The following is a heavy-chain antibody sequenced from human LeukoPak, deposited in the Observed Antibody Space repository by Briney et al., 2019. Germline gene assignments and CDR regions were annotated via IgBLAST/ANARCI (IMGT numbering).Heavy chain of an antibody. V-gene: IGHV4-59*01. D-gene: IGHD3-10*01. J-gene: IGHJ3*02. Sequence: SETLSLTCTVSGGSISIYYWSWIRQPPGKGLEWIGYIYYSGSTNYNPSLKSRVTISVDTSKNQFSLKLSSVTAADTAVYYCARAVLTMVRVSFAFDIWGQGTMVTVSS. CDR3: ARAVLTMVRVSFAFDI. CDR2: IYYSGST. CDR1: GGSISIYY.